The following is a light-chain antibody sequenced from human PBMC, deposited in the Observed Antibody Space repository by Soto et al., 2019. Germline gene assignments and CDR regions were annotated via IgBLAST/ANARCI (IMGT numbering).Light chain of an antibody. CDR3: QQYGSSPRT. Sequence: EIVLTQSPGTLSLSPGERATLSCRASQSVRSFYLAWYQHKPGQAPRLLIYAASSRATGIPDRFSGSGSGTDFTLTISRLEPADFAVYYCQQYGSSPRTFGQGTKVEIK. J-gene: IGKJ1*01. V-gene: IGKV3-20*01. CDR1: QSVRSFY. CDR2: AAS.